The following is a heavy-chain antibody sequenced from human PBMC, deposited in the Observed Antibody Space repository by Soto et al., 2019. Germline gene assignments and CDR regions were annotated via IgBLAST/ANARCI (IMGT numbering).Heavy chain of an antibody. CDR3: AYYRDSSARHVDF. D-gene: IGHD3-22*01. CDR2: IKSEANGGTT. CDR1: GLSSINAG. J-gene: IGHJ4*02. Sequence: EVQLVESGGGLVKPGGSLGFSLEAPGLSSINAGLKWVRQAPGKGREWVGRIKSEANGGTTDHAAAVKGRFIISRDDSKNMLFLQMDSLITEDSAVYYCAYYRDSSARHVDFWGQGTLVTVSS. V-gene: IGHV3-15*07.